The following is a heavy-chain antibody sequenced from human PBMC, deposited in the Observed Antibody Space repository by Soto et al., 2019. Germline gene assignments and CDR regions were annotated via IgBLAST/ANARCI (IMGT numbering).Heavy chain of an antibody. D-gene: IGHD6-19*01. V-gene: IGHV1-58*01. CDR3: ATRIGNIGWYWLDT. CDR1: GFTFSSSA. J-gene: IGHJ5*02. CDR2: IVLGNGNT. Sequence: QMHLVQSGPEVKRPGTSLKVSCKASGFTFSSSAVQWVRQARGQPLEWIGWIVLGNGNTNYAQKFQQRVTITRDMSTSTAYMEVGSLTYEDTAVYYCATRIGNIGWYWLDTWGQGTLVTVSS.